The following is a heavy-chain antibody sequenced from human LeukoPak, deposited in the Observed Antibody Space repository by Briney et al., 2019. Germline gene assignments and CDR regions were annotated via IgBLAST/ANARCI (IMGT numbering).Heavy chain of an antibody. V-gene: IGHV4-30-2*01. D-gene: IGHD6-19*01. CDR1: GGSFSSGGYY. CDR3: ARCFGSGWYFDY. J-gene: IGHJ4*02. CDR2: IYHSGST. Sequence: SQTLSLTCTVSGGSFSSGGYYWSWIRQPPGKGLEWIGYIYHSGSTYYNPSLKSRVTISVDRSKNQFSLKLSSVTAADTAVYCCARCFGSGWYFDYWGQGTLVTVSS.